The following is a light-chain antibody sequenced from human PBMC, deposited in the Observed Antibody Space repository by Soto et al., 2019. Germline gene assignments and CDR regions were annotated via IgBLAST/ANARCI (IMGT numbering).Light chain of an antibody. J-gene: IGLJ7*01. CDR2: EVT. V-gene: IGLV2-14*01. CDR1: SSDVGGYSY. CDR3: SSYTTTSTYV. Sequence: QSALTQPASVSGSPGQSITISCTGTSSDVGGYSYVSWYQHHPGKAPKLMIYEVTNRPSGVSSRFSGSKSGDTASLTISGLQAEDEADYYCSSYTTTSTYVFGSGTQLTVL.